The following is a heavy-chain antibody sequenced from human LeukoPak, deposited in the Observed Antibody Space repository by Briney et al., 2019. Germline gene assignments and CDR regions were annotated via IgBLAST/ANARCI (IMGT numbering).Heavy chain of an antibody. D-gene: IGHD6-6*01. Sequence: SETLSLTCSVSGGXISSYYWSWIRQPPGKGLEWIGYIYYSGSTNYNPSLKSRVTISVDTSKNQFSLKLSSVTAADTAVYYCALVRRAALNWFDPWGQGTLVTVSS. CDR2: IYYSGST. V-gene: IGHV4-59*01. J-gene: IGHJ5*02. CDR1: GGXISSYY. CDR3: ALVRRAALNWFDP.